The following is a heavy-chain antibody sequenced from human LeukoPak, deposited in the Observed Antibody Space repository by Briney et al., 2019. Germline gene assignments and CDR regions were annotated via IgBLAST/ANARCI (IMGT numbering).Heavy chain of an antibody. CDR3: VRHAASGGSGVDH. V-gene: IGHV3-23*01. D-gene: IGHD3-10*01. CDR2: ISPSGGIT. J-gene: IGHJ4*02. Sequence: GGSLRLSCAASGFTFSSHGMNWVRQAPGKGLEWVSGISPSGGITYYTDSVKGRFTISRDNSKNTVSLQMNSLRGEDTAVYYCVRHAASGGSGVDHWGQGTLVTVSS. CDR1: GFTFSSHG.